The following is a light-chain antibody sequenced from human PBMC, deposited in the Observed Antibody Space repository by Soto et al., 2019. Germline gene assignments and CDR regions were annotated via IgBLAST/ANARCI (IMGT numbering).Light chain of an antibody. CDR1: SSNIGSNA. CDR3: AAWDDSLREV. J-gene: IGLJ3*02. CDR2: SNN. V-gene: IGLV1-44*01. Sequence: QSVLTQPPSTSGTPGQRVTISCSGSSSNIGSNAVNWYQQLPGTAPKLLMYSNNQRPSGVPDRFSGSKSGTSASLAISGLQSEDEADYYCAAWDDSLREVFGGGTQLTVL.